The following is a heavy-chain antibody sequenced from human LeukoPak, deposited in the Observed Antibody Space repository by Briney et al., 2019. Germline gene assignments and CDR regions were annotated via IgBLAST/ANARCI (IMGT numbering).Heavy chain of an antibody. Sequence: TGGSLRLSCAASGFTFSDYYMSWIRQAPGKGLEWVSYISSSGSTIYYADSVKGRFTISRDNAKNSLYLQMNSLRAEDTAVYYCATYMVRGVIINHYFDYWGQGTLVTVSS. V-gene: IGHV3-11*04. CDR2: ISSSGSTI. J-gene: IGHJ4*02. D-gene: IGHD3-10*01. CDR3: ATYMVRGVIINHYFDY. CDR1: GFTFSDYY.